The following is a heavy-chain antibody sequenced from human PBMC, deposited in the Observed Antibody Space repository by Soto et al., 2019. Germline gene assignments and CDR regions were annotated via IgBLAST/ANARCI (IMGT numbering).Heavy chain of an antibody. D-gene: IGHD1-1*01. J-gene: IGHJ5*02. CDR1: GASISCFC. Sequence: SETRSRTWTVSGASISCFCWSWIRKSAGKGLEWIGRIYATGTTDYNPSLKSRVMMSVDTSKKQFSLKLRSVTAADTAVYYCVRDGTKTLRDWLDPWGQGISVTVSS. V-gene: IGHV4-4*07. CDR2: IYATGTT. CDR3: VRDGTKTLRDWLDP.